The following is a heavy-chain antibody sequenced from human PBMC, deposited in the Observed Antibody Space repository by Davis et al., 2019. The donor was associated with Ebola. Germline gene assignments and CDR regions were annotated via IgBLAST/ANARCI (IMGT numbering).Heavy chain of an antibody. V-gene: IGHV3-48*02. J-gene: IGHJ2*01. CDR3: AKDAEDGSGNWFFDF. CDR2: ISSVGHVT. D-gene: IGHD5-24*01. CDR1: GFTFSRHS. Sequence: GESLKISCGASGFTFSRHSMNWVRQAPGKGLEWIAFISSVGHVTYYADSVRGRFTISRDNAKNLLYLQLNSLRDEDTALYYCAKDAEDGSGNWFFDFRGRGALVTVSS.